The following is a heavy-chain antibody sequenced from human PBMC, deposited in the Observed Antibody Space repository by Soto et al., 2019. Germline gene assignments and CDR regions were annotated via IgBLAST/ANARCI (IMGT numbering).Heavy chain of an antibody. CDR2: IYHSGST. Sequence: SETLSLTCAVSGGSISSGGYSWSWIRQPPGKGLEWIGYIYHSGSTYYNPSLKSRVTISVDRSKNQFSLKLSSVTAADTAVYYCARTTDYGDYYAFDIWGQGTMVTVSS. J-gene: IGHJ3*02. V-gene: IGHV4-30-2*01. CDR1: GGSISSGGYS. CDR3: ARTTDYGDYYAFDI. D-gene: IGHD4-17*01.